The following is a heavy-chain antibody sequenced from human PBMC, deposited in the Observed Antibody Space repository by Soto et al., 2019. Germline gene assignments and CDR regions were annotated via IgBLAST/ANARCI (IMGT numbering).Heavy chain of an antibody. J-gene: IGHJ4*02. CDR1: GFSLTTCA. V-gene: IGHV3-30*04. D-gene: IGHD4-17*01. CDR3: ARGGGNGDPPFGY. Sequence: QVQVVESGGGVVQPGRSLRLSCAASGFSLTTCAVHWVRQAPGKGPEWVASISSDGKTIFYADSVKGRFTISRDISKNTAYLEMNSLTTEATAVHYCARGGGNGDPPFGYWGQGTPVTVSS. CDR2: ISSDGKTI.